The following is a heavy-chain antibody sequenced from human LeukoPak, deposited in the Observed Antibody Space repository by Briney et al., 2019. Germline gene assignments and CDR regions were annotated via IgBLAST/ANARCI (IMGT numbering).Heavy chain of an antibody. D-gene: IGHD5-18*01. V-gene: IGHV3-48*03. J-gene: IGHJ4*02. CDR1: GFTFSSFE. CDR2: ISSSGNTI. Sequence: PGGSLRLSCAASGFTFSSFEMNWVRQAPGKGLEWVSYISSSGNTIYYADSMKGRFTISRDNAKNSLYLQMNSLRAEDTAVYYCARMDTTMAYYFDSWGQGTLITVSS. CDR3: ARMDTTMAYYFDS.